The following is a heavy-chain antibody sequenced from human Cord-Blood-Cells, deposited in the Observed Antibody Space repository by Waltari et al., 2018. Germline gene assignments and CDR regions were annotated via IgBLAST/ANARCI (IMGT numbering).Heavy chain of an antibody. Sequence: EVQLVESGGGLVKPGGSLRLSCAASGFTFSSYSMNWVRQAPGKGLEWVSSISSSSSYIYYADSVKGRFIISRDNAKNSLYLQMNSLRAEDTAVYYCARDPEVGATFAFDIWGQGTMVTVSS. V-gene: IGHV3-21*01. CDR1: GFTFSSYS. CDR2: ISSSSSYI. D-gene: IGHD1-26*01. CDR3: ARDPEVGATFAFDI. J-gene: IGHJ3*02.